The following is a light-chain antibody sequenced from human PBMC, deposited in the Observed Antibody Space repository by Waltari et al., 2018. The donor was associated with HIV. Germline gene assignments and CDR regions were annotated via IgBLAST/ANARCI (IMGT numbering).Light chain of an antibody. Sequence: ESLLTQSPATVSLSPGERATLSCRASQSVSSYLGWYQQKPGQAPRLLIYDASNRATGIPPMFSGRGSGTDFTLTISSLGPVDFAVYYCQHRSNWPLTFGGGTQVGIK. CDR1: QSVSSY. V-gene: IGKV3-11*01. J-gene: IGKJ4*01. CDR2: DAS. CDR3: QHRSNWPLT.